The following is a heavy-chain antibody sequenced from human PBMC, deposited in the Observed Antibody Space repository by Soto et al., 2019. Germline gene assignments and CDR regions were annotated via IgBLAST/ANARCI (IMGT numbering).Heavy chain of an antibody. D-gene: IGHD5-18*01. J-gene: IGHJ4*02. V-gene: IGHV4-31*01. CDR1: GGSISSAAYY. CDR3: AREYTYGSNFFDC. Sequence: QVQLQESGPGLVKPSQTLSLTCTVSGGSISSAAYYWSWIRQHPGKGLEWIGYISHSGSTYYNPSLKRLVIISVDTSKNQFPLSLTSVTAADTAVYYCAREYTYGSNFFDCWGQGALVTVSS. CDR2: ISHSGST.